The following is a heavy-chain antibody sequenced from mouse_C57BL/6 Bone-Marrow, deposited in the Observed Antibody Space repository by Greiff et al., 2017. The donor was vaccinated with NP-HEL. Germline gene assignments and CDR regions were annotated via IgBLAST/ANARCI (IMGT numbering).Heavy chain of an antibody. Sequence: VKLMESGAELVKPGASVKISCKASGYTFTDYYINWVKQRPGQGLEWIGKIGPGSGSTYYNEKFKGKATLTADKSSSTAYMQLSSLTSEDSAVYFCARRENSTMITTGFAYWGQGTLVTVSA. CDR1: GYTFTDYY. CDR2: IGPGSGST. J-gene: IGHJ3*01. V-gene: IGHV1-77*01. D-gene: IGHD2-4*01. CDR3: ARRENSTMITTGFAY.